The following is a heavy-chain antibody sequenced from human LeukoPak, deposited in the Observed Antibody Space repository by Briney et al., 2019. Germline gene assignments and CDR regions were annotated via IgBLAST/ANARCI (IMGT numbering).Heavy chain of an antibody. Sequence: GGSLRLSCAASGFTFSSYSMNWVRQAPGKGLEWVSSISSSSSYIYYADSVKGRFTISRDNAKNSLYLQMNSLRAEDTAVYYCASFGRGSGMVYWGQGTLVTVSS. V-gene: IGHV3-21*01. CDR1: GFTFSSYS. CDR2: ISSSSSYI. D-gene: IGHD3-10*01. J-gene: IGHJ4*02. CDR3: ASFGRGSGMVY.